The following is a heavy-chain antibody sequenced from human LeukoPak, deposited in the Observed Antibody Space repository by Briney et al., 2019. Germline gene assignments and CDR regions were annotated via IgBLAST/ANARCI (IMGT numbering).Heavy chain of an antibody. J-gene: IGHJ4*02. CDR2: ISYDGSNK. Sequence: PGRSLRLSCAASGFTFSSYAMHWVRQAPGKGLEWVAVISYDGSNKYYADSVKGRFTISRDNSKNTLYLQMNSLRAEDTAVYYCARYSSSSGILDYWGQGTLVTVSS. D-gene: IGHD6-6*01. CDR1: GFTFSSYA. V-gene: IGHV3-30-3*01. CDR3: ARYSSSSGILDY.